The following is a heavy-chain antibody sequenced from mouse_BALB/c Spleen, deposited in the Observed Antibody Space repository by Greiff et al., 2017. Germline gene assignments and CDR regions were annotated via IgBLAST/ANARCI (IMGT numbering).Heavy chain of an antibody. CDR3: ARGGRYFDV. Sequence: DVKLQESGPGLVKPSQSLSLTCTVTGYSITSDYAWNWIRQFPGNKLEWMGYISYDGSNNYNPSLKNRISITRDTSKNQFFLKLNSVTTEDTATYYCARGGRYFDVWGAGTTVTVSS. CDR2: ISYDGSN. V-gene: IGHV3-6*02. CDR1: GYSITSDYA. J-gene: IGHJ1*01.